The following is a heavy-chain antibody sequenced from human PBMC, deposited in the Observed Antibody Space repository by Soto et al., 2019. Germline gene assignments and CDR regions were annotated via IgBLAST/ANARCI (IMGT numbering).Heavy chain of an antibody. Sequence: ETLSLTCAVSGGSIDNSTYYWGWIRQPPGKGLEWIGSVYYSGSSYYSPSLKSRVTMSVDSSKNHFSLILDSVTAADTAVYYCVSINAGGWYYFDYWGQGILVTVSS. CDR2: VYYSGSS. CDR3: VSINAGGWYYFDY. J-gene: IGHJ4*02. D-gene: IGHD6-19*01. CDR1: GGSIDNSTYY. V-gene: IGHV4-39*02.